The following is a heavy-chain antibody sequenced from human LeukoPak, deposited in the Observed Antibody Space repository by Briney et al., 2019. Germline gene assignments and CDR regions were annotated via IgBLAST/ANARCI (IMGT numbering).Heavy chain of an antibody. CDR2: IRSKPYGGTT. V-gene: IGHV3-49*04. CDR1: GFTFGDYA. D-gene: IGHD3-9*01. CDR3: TRRVLRYPSGFDP. J-gene: IGHJ5*02. Sequence: GGSLRLSCTTSGFTFGDYAMSWVRQAPGKGLEWVGFIRSKPYGGTTEYAASVKGRFTISRDDSKSIAYLQVNSLKTEDTAVYYCTRRVLRYPSGFDPWGQGTLVTVSS.